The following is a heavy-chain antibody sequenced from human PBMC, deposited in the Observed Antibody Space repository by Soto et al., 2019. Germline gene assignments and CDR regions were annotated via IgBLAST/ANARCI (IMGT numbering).Heavy chain of an antibody. D-gene: IGHD3-3*01. CDR2: IYYSGST. CDR1: GGSISSGDYY. V-gene: IGHV4-30-4*01. J-gene: IGHJ3*02. CDR3: ARDRYGSGYDAFDI. Sequence: SETLSLTCTVSGGSISSGDYYWSWIRQPPGKGLERIGYIYYSGSTYYNPSLKSRVTISVDTSKNQFSLKLSSVTAADTAVYYCARDRYGSGYDAFDIWGQGTMVTVSS.